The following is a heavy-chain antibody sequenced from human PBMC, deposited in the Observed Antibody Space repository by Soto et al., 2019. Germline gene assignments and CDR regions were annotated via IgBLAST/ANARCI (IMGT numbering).Heavy chain of an antibody. CDR2: INSDGTTT. D-gene: IGHD3-10*01. Sequence: QVQLVQSGGGLVKPGGSLRLSCAASGFKFNDYYMSWIRQAPGKGLEWVSDINSDGTTTHYADSVKGRFTISRGNAKNSLYLQMISLRVDDTAVYYCSRDAWGGPSGQGTLVTVSS. V-gene: IGHV3-11*01. CDR3: SRDAWGGP. J-gene: IGHJ5*02. CDR1: GFKFNDYY.